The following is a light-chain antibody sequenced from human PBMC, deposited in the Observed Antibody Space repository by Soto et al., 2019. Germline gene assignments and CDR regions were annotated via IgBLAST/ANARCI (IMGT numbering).Light chain of an antibody. J-gene: IGLJ2*01. CDR3: NSYTGSTTRVV. CDR2: EVN. CDR1: SSDVGAYNY. V-gene: IGLV2-14*01. Sequence: QSALTQPASVSGSPGQSITISCTGTSSDVGAYNYVSWFQQHPGKAPKLIVYEVNNRPSGVSNRFSGSKSGNTASLTIFGLQAEDEAHYYCNSYTGSTTRVVFGGGTKVTVL.